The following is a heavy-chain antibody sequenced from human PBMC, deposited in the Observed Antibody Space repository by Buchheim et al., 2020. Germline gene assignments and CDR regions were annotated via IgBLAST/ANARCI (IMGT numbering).Heavy chain of an antibody. D-gene: IGHD1-26*01. CDR2: IYYSGPN. Sequence: QLQLQESGPGLVKPSETLSLTCTVSGGSISSSSYHWGWIRQPPGKGLEWIGMIYYSGPNYYSPSLKSRITISVDTSKNQFSLKVNSVTVADTALYFCARFYGGSSDYWGQGTL. CDR1: GGSISSSSYH. CDR3: ARFYGGSSDY. V-gene: IGHV4-39*01. J-gene: IGHJ4*02.